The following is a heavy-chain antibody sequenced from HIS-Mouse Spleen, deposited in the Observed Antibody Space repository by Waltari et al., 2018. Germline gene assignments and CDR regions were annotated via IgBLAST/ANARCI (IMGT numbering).Heavy chain of an antibody. CDR3: ARATVHVDTAMVRDAFDI. Sequence: QLQLQESGPGLVKPSETLSLTCTVSGGSISSSSYYWGWIRQPPGKGLEWIGSIYYSGSTYYNPSLKSRVTISVDTSKNQFSLKLSSVTAADTAVYYCARATVHVDTAMVRDAFDIWGQGTMVTVSS. J-gene: IGHJ3*02. CDR2: IYYSGST. V-gene: IGHV4-39*07. CDR1: GGSISSSSYY. D-gene: IGHD5-18*01.